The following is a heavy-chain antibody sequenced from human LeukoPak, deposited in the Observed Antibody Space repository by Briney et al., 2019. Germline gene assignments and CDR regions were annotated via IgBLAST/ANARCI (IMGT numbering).Heavy chain of an antibody. CDR3: ARGNYGDYGFDP. Sequence: PSQTLSLTCTVSGGSISSGDYYWSWIRQPPGKGLEWIGYIYYSGSTYYNPSLKSRVTISVGTSKNQFSLKLSSVTAADTAVYYCARGNYGDYGFDPWGQGTLVTVSS. V-gene: IGHV4-30-4*08. J-gene: IGHJ5*02. CDR2: IYYSGST. D-gene: IGHD4-17*01. CDR1: GGSISSGDYY.